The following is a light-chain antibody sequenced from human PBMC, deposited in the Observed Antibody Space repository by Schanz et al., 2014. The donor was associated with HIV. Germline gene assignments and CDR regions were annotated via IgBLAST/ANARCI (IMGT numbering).Light chain of an antibody. CDR2: DVN. CDR3: SSYTSSSTQV. CDR1: SSDAGGYNY. J-gene: IGLJ1*01. V-gene: IGLV2-14*01. Sequence: QSALTQPASVSGSPGQSITISCTGTSSDAGGYNYVSWYQQHPGKAPKLMIYDVNNRPSGVSNRFSGSKSGNTASLTISGLQAEDEADYYCSSYTSSSTQVFGTGTKLTVL.